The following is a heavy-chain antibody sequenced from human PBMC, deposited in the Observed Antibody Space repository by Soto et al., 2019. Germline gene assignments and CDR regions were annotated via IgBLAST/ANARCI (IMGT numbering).Heavy chain of an antibody. CDR3: ARDSAIAARACDI. CDR1: SGSISSGGCH. V-gene: IGHV4-31*03. CDR2: IHYTGST. Sequence: SETLSLTCTVSSGSISSGGCHWSWIRQHPGKGLELIGYIHYTGSTYYNPYLKSRLTISVDTSKNQFSLRLSSVTAADTAVYYCARDSAIAARACDIWGRGTMVTVSS. D-gene: IGHD6-6*01. J-gene: IGHJ3*02.